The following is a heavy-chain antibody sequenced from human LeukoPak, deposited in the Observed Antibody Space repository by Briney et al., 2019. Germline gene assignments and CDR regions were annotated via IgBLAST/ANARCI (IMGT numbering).Heavy chain of an antibody. D-gene: IGHD3-22*01. Sequence: GGPLRLSCAASGFTFSDYYMSWIRQAPGKGLEWVSYISSSGSTIYYADSVKGRFTISRDNAKNSLYLQMNSLRAEDTAVYYCARAVPDSSGYSYYYYYMDVWGKGTTVTISS. CDR3: ARAVPDSSGYSYYYYYMDV. CDR2: ISSSGSTI. CDR1: GFTFSDYY. V-gene: IGHV3-11*01. J-gene: IGHJ6*03.